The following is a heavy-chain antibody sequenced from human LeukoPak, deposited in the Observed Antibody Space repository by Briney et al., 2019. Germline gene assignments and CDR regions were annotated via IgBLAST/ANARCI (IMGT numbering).Heavy chain of an antibody. D-gene: IGHD2-2*01. CDR2: IYYSGST. V-gene: IGHV4-31*03. CDR1: GGSISSGGDY. Sequence: SQTLSLTCTVSGGSISSGGDYWSWIRQHPGKGLEWIGYIYYSGSTYYNPSLKGRVTISVDTSKNQFSLKLSSVTAADTAVYYCARALVVPATNWFDPWGQGTLVTVSS. CDR3: ARALVVPATNWFDP. J-gene: IGHJ5*02.